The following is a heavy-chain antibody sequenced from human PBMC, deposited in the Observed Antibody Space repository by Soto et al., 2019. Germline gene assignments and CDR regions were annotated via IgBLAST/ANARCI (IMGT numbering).Heavy chain of an antibody. Sequence: QVQLVESGGGVVQPGRSLRLSCVGSGFTFSSYGMHWVRQAPGKGLEWLAVISFDGNYKYHADSVKGRFTISRDNSKNTLFLEMSSLSPEDTAVYYCVKDNLPRGSYENSPFDHWGRGTLVTVSS. V-gene: IGHV3-30*18. D-gene: IGHD1-26*01. CDR3: VKDNLPRGSYENSPFDH. J-gene: IGHJ2*01. CDR1: GFTFSSYG. CDR2: ISFDGNYK.